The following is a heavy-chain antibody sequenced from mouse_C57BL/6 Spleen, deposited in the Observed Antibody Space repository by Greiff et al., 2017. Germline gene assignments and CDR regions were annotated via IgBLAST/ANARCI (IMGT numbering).Heavy chain of an antibody. CDR3: STLSMVTTHYYAMDY. V-gene: IGHV2-2*01. CDR2: IWSGGSS. CDR1: GFSLTSYG. D-gene: IGHD2-1*01. J-gene: IGHJ4*01. Sequence: VKLVESGPGLVQPSQSLTITCTVSGFSLTSYGVHWVRQSPGKGLEWLGVIWSGGSSDYNAAFISRLSISNDNSKSQVFFKMTSLQADDTAIYYWSTLSMVTTHYYAMDYWGQGTSVTVSS.